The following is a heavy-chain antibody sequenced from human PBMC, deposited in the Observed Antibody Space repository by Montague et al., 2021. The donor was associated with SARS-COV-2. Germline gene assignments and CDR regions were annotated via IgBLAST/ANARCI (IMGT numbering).Heavy chain of an antibody. V-gene: IGHV3-23*01. J-gene: IGHJ4*02. Sequence: SLRLSCAASGFTFSSYGMFWVSQTLGKGLEWVSAISGGGDMTYYADSVKGRFTISRDNSKNTLYLQMNTLRAEDAAVYFCAKKTIAVPGSPHFDSWGQGTLVTVSS. CDR3: AKKTIAVPGSPHFDS. CDR2: ISGGGDMT. CDR1: GFTFSSYG. D-gene: IGHD6-19*01.